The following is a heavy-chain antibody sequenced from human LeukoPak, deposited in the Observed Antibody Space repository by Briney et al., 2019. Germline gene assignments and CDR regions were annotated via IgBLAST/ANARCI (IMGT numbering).Heavy chain of an antibody. D-gene: IGHD4-17*01. CDR2: IDWDDDK. V-gene: IGHV2-70*04. Sequence: KESGPALVKPTQTLTPTCTFSGFTLSTSGMRVSWIRQPPGKALEWLARIDWDDDKFYSTSLKTRLTISKDTSKNQVVLTMTNMDPVDTATYYCARTNYGDYRHRFDPWGQGTLVTVSS. CDR3: ARTNYGDYRHRFDP. J-gene: IGHJ5*02. CDR1: GFTLSTSGMR.